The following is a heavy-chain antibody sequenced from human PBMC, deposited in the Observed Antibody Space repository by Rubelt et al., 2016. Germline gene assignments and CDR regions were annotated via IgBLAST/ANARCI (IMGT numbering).Heavy chain of an antibody. CDR2: IIPIFGTA. D-gene: IGHD3-22*01. Sequence: QVQLVQSGAEVKKPGSSVKVSCKASGGTFSSYAISWVRQAPGQGLEWMGGIIPIFGTANYAQKFQGRVTITADESTSTAYMGLSSLRSEDTAVYYCARDRLLDDSSGGDAFDIWGQGTMVTVSS. V-gene: IGHV1-69*01. J-gene: IGHJ3*02. CDR3: ARDRLLDDSSGGDAFDI. CDR1: GGTFSSYA.